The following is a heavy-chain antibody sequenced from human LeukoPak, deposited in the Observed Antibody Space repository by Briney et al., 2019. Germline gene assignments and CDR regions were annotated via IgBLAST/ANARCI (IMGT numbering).Heavy chain of an antibody. CDR3: ARGRIQLWNQIRNDAFDI. CDR1: GVSFSGYY. J-gene: IGHJ3*02. D-gene: IGHD5-18*01. V-gene: IGHV4-34*01. Sequence: SEILSLTCAVYGVSFSGYYWSWIRQPPGKGLEWIGEINHSGSTNYNPSLKSRVTISVDTSKNQFSLKLSSVTAADTAVYYCARGRIQLWNQIRNDAFDIWGQGTMVTVSS. CDR2: INHSGST.